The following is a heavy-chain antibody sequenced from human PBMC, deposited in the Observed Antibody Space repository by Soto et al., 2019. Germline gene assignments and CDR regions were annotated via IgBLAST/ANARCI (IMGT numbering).Heavy chain of an antibody. J-gene: IGHJ5*02. CDR2: IHSSGST. D-gene: IGHD6-13*01. V-gene: IGHV4-4*07. CDR3: ARDQGVAAAGITWFDP. CDR1: GASMNSYH. Sequence: PSETLSLTCTVSGASMNSYHWSWIRQPAGKGLEWIGHIHSSGSTNYNPSLKSRVTMSVDTSKNQFSLRLMSLTAADTAVYYCARDQGVAAAGITWFDPWGQGPLVTVSS.